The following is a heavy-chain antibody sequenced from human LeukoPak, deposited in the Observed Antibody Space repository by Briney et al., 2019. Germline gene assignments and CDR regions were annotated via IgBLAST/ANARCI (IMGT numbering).Heavy chain of an antibody. D-gene: IGHD4-17*01. J-gene: IGHJ3*02. CDR2: IRYDGSKK. CDR1: GFTFSNYA. V-gene: IGHV3-30*02. Sequence: GRSLRLSCAASGFTFSNYAMHWVRQAPGKGLEWVAFIRYDGSKKYYADCVNGRFTISRDNSNNTQYLQMNSLRAEDTAVYYCAKAPDYGDSRRYDAFDIWGQGTMVTVSS. CDR3: AKAPDYGDSRRYDAFDI.